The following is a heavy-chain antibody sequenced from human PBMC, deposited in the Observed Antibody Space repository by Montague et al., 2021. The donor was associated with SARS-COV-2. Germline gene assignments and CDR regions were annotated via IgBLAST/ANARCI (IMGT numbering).Heavy chain of an antibody. J-gene: IGHJ3*02. V-gene: IGHV3-23*01. D-gene: IGHD2-2*01. CDR3: AQVHRRYQPLTDAFDI. CDR2: ISGSGNNA. Sequence: SLRLSCAASGFTFNSYAMTWVRQAPGKGLEWVSSISGSGNNAFFADSVKGRFTISRDNSENTLYLQMNSLTAEDTAVYYCAQVHRRYQPLTDAFDIWGQGTRGTVSS. CDR1: GFTFNSYA.